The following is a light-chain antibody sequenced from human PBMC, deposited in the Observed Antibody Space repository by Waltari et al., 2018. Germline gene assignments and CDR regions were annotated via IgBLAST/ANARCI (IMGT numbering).Light chain of an antibody. J-gene: IGLJ3*02. CDR2: VNRDGSP. CDR1: SGHSSNI. Sequence: QLVLTQSPSASASLGASVKLTCTLSSGHSSNIIAWLQQQPGKGPRYLMKVNRDGSPSKGDDSPDRFSGSSSGAERYLTIASGQSEDEADYYCQTGGHGTWVFGGGTTLTVL. V-gene: IGLV4-69*01. CDR3: QTGGHGTWV.